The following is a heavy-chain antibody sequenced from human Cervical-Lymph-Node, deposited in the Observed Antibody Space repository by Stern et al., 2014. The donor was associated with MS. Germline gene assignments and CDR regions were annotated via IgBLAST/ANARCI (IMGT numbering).Heavy chain of an antibody. CDR2: INPNSGGT. CDR3: ARSQVLHRKGNYYFDY. D-gene: IGHD3-16*02. V-gene: IGHV1-2*04. Sequence: QVQLVQSGAEVKKPGASVKVSCKASGYTFTGYYMHWVRQAPGQGLEWMGWINPNSGGTNYAQKFQGWVTMTRDTSISTAYMELSRLRSDDTAVYYCARSQVLHRKGNYYFDYWGQGTLVTVSS. J-gene: IGHJ4*02. CDR1: GYTFTGYY.